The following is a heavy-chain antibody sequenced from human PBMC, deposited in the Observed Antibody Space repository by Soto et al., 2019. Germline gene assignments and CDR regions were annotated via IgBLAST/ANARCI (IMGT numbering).Heavy chain of an antibody. V-gene: IGHV1-69*06. CDR3: ARGPNWGSRFDS. CDR2: LIPLFGTT. D-gene: IGHD7-27*01. CDR1: GGTLSGHA. Sequence: QVQLVQSGAEVKKPGSSVKVSCEASGGTLSGHAISWVRQAPGQGPEWMGGLIPLFGTTQHAQNFQDRLTITADKSTSTAYMELTSLRFEDTAIYYCARGPNWGSRFDSWGQGTLVTVSS. J-gene: IGHJ4*02.